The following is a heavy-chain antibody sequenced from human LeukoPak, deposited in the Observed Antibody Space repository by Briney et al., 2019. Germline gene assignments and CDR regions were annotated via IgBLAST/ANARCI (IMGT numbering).Heavy chain of an antibody. D-gene: IGHD3-10*01. V-gene: IGHV3-30*02. J-gene: IGHJ4*02. Sequence: PGGSLRLSCAASGFTFSSYGMHWVRQAPGKGLEWVAFIRYDGSNKYYADSVKGRFTISRDNSKNTLYLQMNSLRAEDTAVYYCAKESMVRGVIITYYFDYWGQGTLVTVSS. CDR3: AKESMVRGVIITYYFDY. CDR2: IRYDGSNK. CDR1: GFTFSSYG.